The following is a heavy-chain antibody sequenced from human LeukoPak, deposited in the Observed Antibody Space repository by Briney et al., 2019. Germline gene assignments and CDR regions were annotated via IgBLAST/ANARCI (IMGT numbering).Heavy chain of an antibody. V-gene: IGHV4-39*01. CDR3: ARQRGYCSSISCYAWSDP. Sequence: SETLSLTCTVSGASISSSSYYWGWIRQPPGKGLEWIGSIYYSGSTDYNPSLKSRVSISIDTSKNQFSLKLSSVTAADTAVYYCARQRGYCSSISCYAWSDPWGQGTLVTVSS. D-gene: IGHD2-2*01. J-gene: IGHJ5*02. CDR2: IYYSGST. CDR1: GASISSSSYY.